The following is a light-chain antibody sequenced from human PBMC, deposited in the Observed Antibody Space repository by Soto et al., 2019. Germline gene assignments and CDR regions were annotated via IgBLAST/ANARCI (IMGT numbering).Light chain of an antibody. V-gene: IGKV1-27*01. J-gene: IGKJ5*01. CDR3: QKYNSAPRVT. CDR2: AAS. Sequence: DIQMTQSPSSLSASVGDRVTITCRASQGISNYLARYQQKPGKVPKLLIYAASTLQSGVPSRFSGSGSGTDFTLTISSLQPEDVATYYCQKYNSAPRVTFGQGTRLEIK. CDR1: QGISNY.